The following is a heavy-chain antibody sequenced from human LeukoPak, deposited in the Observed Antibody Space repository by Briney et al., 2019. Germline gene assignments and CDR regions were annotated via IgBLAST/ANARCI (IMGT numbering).Heavy chain of an antibody. CDR2: INTNTGNP. V-gene: IGHV7-4-1*02. CDR1: GYTFSSYA. J-gene: IGHJ5*02. Sequence: ASVKISCKASGYTFSSYAMNWVRQAPGQGLEWMGWINTNTGNPTYAQGFTGRFVFSLDTSVSTAYLQISSLKAEDTAVYYCAREIPFRRFDPWGQGTLVTVSS. CDR3: AREIPFRRFDP.